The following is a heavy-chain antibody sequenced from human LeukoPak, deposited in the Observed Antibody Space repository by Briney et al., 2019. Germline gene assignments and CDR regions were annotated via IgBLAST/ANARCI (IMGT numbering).Heavy chain of an antibody. J-gene: IGHJ4*02. CDR1: GFTFSSYS. CDR3: ARDQYGSGSYYPYLPFDY. V-gene: IGHV3-48*02. D-gene: IGHD3-10*01. Sequence: GGSLRLSCAASGFTFSSYSMNWVRQAPGKGLEWVSYISSSSSTIYYADSVKGRFTISRDNAKNSLYLQMNSLRDEDTAVYYCARDQYGSGSYYPYLPFDYWGQGTLVTVSS. CDR2: ISSSSSTI.